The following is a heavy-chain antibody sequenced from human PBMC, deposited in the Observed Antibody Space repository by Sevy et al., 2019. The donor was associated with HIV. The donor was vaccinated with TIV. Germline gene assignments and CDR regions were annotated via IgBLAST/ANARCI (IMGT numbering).Heavy chain of an antibody. V-gene: IGHV3-30-3*01. CDR3: ARDHDSSGYYDSMDV. CDR1: GFTFSSYA. Sequence: GGSLRLSCVASGFTFSSYAMHWVRQAPGKGLEWVAVISYDGSNKYYADSVKGRFTISRDNSKNTLYLQMNSLRAEDTAVYYCARDHDSSGYYDSMDVWGQGTTVTVSS. CDR2: ISYDGSNK. D-gene: IGHD3-22*01. J-gene: IGHJ6*02.